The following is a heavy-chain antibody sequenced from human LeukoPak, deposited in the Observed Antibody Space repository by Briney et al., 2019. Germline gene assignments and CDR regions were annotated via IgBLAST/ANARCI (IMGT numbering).Heavy chain of an antibody. CDR2: ISGSGGST. D-gene: IGHD3-10*01. CDR3: AKDNTPMVRGVIIGFDY. V-gene: IGHV3-23*01. Sequence: GGSLRLSCAASGFTFSSYAMSWVRQAPGKGLEWVSAISGSGGSTYYADSVKGRFTISRDNSKNTLYLQMNSLRAEDTAVYYCAKDNTPMVRGVIIGFDYWGQGTLVTVSS. CDR1: GFTFSSYA. J-gene: IGHJ4*02.